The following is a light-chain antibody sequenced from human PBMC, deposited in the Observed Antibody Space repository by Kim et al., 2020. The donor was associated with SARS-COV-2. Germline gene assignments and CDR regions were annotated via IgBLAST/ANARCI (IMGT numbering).Light chain of an antibody. Sequence: EIVLPPSPGTLSLSPGERGTPCCRASQSDSRSYLAWYQQKPGQAPRLLIYGASSRATGIPDRFSGSGSETDFTLTISRLEPEDFAVYYCQLYGSSTYTFGKGTELKIK. CDR3: QLYGSSTYT. V-gene: IGKV3-20*01. CDR1: QSDSRSY. CDR2: GAS. J-gene: IGKJ2*01.